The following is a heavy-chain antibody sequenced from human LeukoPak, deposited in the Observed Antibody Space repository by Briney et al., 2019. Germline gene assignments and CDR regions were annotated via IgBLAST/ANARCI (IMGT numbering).Heavy chain of an antibody. V-gene: IGHV4-34*01. CDR2: INHSGST. CDR3: ARGQPTFDY. J-gene: IGHJ4*02. CDR1: GGSFSGYY. Sequence: PETLSLTCAVYGGSFSGYYWSWIRQPPGKGLEWIGEINHSGSTNYNPSLKSRVTISVDTSKNQFSLKLSSVTAADTAVYYCARGQPTFDYWGQGTLVTVSS. D-gene: IGHD1-1*01.